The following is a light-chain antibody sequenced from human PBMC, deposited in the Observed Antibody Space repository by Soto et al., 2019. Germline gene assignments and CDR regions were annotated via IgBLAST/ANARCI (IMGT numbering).Light chain of an antibody. CDR1: QSISSY. CDR3: KQSYSTPYT. V-gene: IGKV1-39*01. J-gene: IGKJ2*01. CDR2: AAS. Sequence: DIQMTQSPSSLSASVPDSVNITCPASQSISSYLNWYQQKPGKAPKLLIYAASSLQSGVPSRFSGSGSGTDFTLTISSLQTEDFATYYCKQSYSTPYTFGQGTKVDIK.